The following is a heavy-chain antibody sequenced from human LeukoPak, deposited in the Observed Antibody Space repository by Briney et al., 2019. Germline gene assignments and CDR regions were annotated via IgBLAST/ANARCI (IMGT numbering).Heavy chain of an antibody. Sequence: GGSLRLSCAASGFTFSNYWMSWVRQAPGKGLEWVANIKPDGSKKSYVDSVKGRFTISRDNAKNSLYLQMNSLRAEDTAVYYCTRETYLFMTTTIDYWGRGSLVSVCS. CDR3: TRETYLFMTTTIDY. D-gene: IGHD4-11*01. CDR1: GFTFSNYW. CDR2: IKPDGSKK. V-gene: IGHV3-7*01. J-gene: IGHJ4*02.